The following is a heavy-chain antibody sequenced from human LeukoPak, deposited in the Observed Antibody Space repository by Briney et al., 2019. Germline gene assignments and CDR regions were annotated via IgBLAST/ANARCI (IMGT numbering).Heavy chain of an antibody. D-gene: IGHD2-21*01. V-gene: IGHV3-48*02. CDR1: GFTFKTYS. J-gene: IGHJ3*02. CDR3: VRGPRDSCAAFDI. Sequence: GGSLRLSCAASGFTFKTYSMNWVRQAPGKGLEWVSYINSGSNSIFYADSVKGRFTISRDNAKNSLYLQMNSLRDEDRAVYYCVRGPRDSCAAFDIWGQGTMVTVSS. CDR2: INSGSNSI.